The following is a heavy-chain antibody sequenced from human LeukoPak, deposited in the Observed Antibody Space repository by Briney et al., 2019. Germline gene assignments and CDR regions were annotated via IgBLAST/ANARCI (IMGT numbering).Heavy chain of an antibody. Sequence: SETLSLTCNVSGVSVSTSHWNWIRQRPGKGLEWIGCLSYTGKTDYNPSLKSRVSISLGSSNNHFSPKLTSVTAADTAVYYCSEGYFEPFDHWGQGILVTVSS. D-gene: IGHD2/OR15-2a*01. CDR2: LSYTGKT. J-gene: IGHJ4*02. CDR3: SEGYFEPFDH. V-gene: IGHV4-59*02. CDR1: GVSVSTSH.